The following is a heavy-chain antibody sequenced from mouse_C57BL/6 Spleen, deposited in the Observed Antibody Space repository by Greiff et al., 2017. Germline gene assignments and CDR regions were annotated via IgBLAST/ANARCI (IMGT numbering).Heavy chain of an antibody. CDR1: GYTFTSYW. Sequence: VKLQQPGAELVRPGSSVKLSCKASGYTFTSYWMHWVKQRPIQGLEWIGNIDPSDSETHYNQKFKDKATLTVDKSSSTAYMQLSSLTSEDSAVYYCARYDGYYFDYWGQGTTLTVSS. D-gene: IGHD2-3*01. V-gene: IGHV1-52*01. J-gene: IGHJ2*01. CDR3: ARYDGYYFDY. CDR2: IDPSDSET.